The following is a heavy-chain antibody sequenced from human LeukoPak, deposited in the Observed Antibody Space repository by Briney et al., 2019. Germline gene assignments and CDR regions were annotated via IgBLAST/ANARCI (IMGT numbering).Heavy chain of an antibody. V-gene: IGHV3-48*04. CDR1: GFTFSSYS. CDR3: ARAFKVPSWYFDL. Sequence: PGGSLRLSCAASGFTFSSYSMNWVRQAPGKGLEWVSYISGSGRTIYYADSVKGRFTISRDNAKNSLYLQMNSLRAEDTAVYYCARAFKVPSWYFDLWGRGTLVTVSS. J-gene: IGHJ2*01. CDR2: ISGSGRTI.